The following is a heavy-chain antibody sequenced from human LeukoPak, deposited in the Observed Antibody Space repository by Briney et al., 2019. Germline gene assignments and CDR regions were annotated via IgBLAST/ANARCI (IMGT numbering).Heavy chain of an antibody. J-gene: IGHJ4*02. CDR3: ARESGSYNY. Sequence: GGSLRLSCAASGFTFSSYAMHWVRQAPGKGLEWVAVISYDGSNRYYADSVKGRFTISRDNSKNTLYLQMNSLRAEDTAVYYCARESGSYNYWGQGTLVTVSS. CDR1: GFTFSSYA. CDR2: ISYDGSNR. D-gene: IGHD1-26*01. V-gene: IGHV3-30-3*01.